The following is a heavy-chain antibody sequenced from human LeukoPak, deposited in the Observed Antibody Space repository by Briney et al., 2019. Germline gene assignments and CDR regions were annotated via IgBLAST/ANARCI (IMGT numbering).Heavy chain of an antibody. CDR2: IYSDGST. CDR1: GFTVSSNY. V-gene: IGHV3-66*01. J-gene: IGHJ6*03. Sequence: GGSLRLSCAASGFTVSSNYMSWVRQAPGKGLEWVSVIYSDGSTYYAGSVKGRFTISRDNSKNTLYLQMNSLRAEDTAVYYCARVIAARERAWFGELRLYYYSYIDVWGKGTTVTISS. D-gene: IGHD3-10*01. CDR3: ARVIAARERAWFGELRLYYYSYIDV.